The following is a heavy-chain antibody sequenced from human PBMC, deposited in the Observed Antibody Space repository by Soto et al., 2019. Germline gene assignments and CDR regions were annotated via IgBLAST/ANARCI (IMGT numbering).Heavy chain of an antibody. CDR2: ISSRSIYI. V-gene: IGHV3-21*01. J-gene: IGHJ6*02. CDR1: GFTFNTYT. Sequence: EVQLVESGGGLVKPGGSLRLSCAASGFTFNTYTMNWVRQAPGKGLEWGSSISSRSIYIYYADSVTGRFTISRDDARNSLYLHMNSLRAEDTAVYYCAREEVSRPNTYHGLDVWGQGTTVTVSS. CDR3: AREEVSRPNTYHGLDV.